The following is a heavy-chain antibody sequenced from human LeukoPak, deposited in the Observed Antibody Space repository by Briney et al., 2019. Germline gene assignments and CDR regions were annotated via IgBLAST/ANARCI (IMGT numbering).Heavy chain of an antibody. CDR2: INPNSGGT. J-gene: IGHJ4*02. D-gene: IGHD2-8*02. CDR3: ASFGSTGGPFDY. CDR1: GYTFTGYY. Sequence: ASVKVSCKTSGYTFTGYYLFWVRQAPGQGLEWVGWINPNSGGTNYAQKFQGRVTMTRDTSISAAYMELSRLRSDDTAVYFCASFGSTGGPFDYWGQGTLVTVSS. V-gene: IGHV1-2*02.